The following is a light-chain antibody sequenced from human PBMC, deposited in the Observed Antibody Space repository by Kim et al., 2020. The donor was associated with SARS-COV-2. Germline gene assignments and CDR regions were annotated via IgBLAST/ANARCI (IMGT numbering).Light chain of an antibody. CDR3: KSRDTSGWV. CDR2: GKN. J-gene: IGLJ3*02. V-gene: IGLV3-19*01. CDR1: NLRNYY. Sequence: SSELTQDPAVSVALGQTVRITCEGDNLRNYYASWYQQRAGRAPILVIYGKNNRPSGIPDRFSGSSSGKTASLTITGAQAADEADYYCKSRDTSGWVFGGGTKVTVL.